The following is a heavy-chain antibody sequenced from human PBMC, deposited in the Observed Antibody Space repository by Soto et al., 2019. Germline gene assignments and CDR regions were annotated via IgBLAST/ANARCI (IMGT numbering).Heavy chain of an antibody. CDR1: GGTFSSDA. Sequence: SVKVSCKASGGTFSSDAIRWLRQAPGQGLEWMGGIIPILGTVDYAQKFQDRVTITADESTSTAYMELSSLRSDDTAVYYCGRVRHCIGGSCADHYLLDFWGQGTTVPVSS. CDR3: GRVRHCIGGSCADHYLLDF. V-gene: IGHV1-69*13. CDR2: IIPILGTV. J-gene: IGHJ6*02. D-gene: IGHD2-15*01.